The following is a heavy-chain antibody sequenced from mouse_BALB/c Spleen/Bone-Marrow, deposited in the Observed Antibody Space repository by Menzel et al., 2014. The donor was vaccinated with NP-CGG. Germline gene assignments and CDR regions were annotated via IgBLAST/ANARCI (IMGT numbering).Heavy chain of an antibody. J-gene: IGHJ2*01. CDR3: ERGDYGSNYDDN. CDR1: GYSITSGFY. CDR2: ISYYGTD. V-gene: IGHV3-6*02. D-gene: IGHD1-1*01. Sequence: VQLQQSGPGLVKPSQSLSLTCSVTGYSITSGFYWNWIRQFPGNKLEWMGYISYYGTDNYNPSLKNRISITRDTSKNQFFLRLNSVTTEDTATYYCERGDYGSNYDDNWGQGTTLTVSS.